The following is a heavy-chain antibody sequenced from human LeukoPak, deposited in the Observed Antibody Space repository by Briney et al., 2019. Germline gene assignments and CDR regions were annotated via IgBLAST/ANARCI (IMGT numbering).Heavy chain of an antibody. J-gene: IGHJ6*03. CDR2: IIPIFGTV. CDR3: ARSLFRFLEWSYRSYYYYYMDV. Sequence: GASVKVSCKASGGTFSSYAISWVRQATGQGLEWMGGIIPIFGTVNYAQKFQDRVTITADKSTRTAYMELSSLRSEDTAVYYCARSLFRFLEWSYRSYYYYYMDVWGKGTTVTVSS. V-gene: IGHV1-69*06. CDR1: GGTFSSYA. D-gene: IGHD3-3*01.